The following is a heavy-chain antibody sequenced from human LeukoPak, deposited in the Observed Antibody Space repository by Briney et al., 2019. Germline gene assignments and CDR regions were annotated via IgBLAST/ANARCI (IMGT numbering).Heavy chain of an antibody. CDR1: GYTFTSYD. J-gene: IGHJ4*02. CDR2: MNPNSGNT. CDR3: ARGRSHDFWSGYYF. Sequence: ASVKVSCKASGYTFTSYDINWMRQATGQGLEWMGWMNPNSGNTGYAQKFQGRVTMTRNTSISTAYMELSSLRSEDTAVYYCARGRSHDFWSGYYFWGQGTLVTVSS. D-gene: IGHD3-3*01. V-gene: IGHV1-8*01.